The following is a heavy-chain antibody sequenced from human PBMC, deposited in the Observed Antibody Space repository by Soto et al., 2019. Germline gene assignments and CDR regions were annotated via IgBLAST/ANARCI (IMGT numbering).Heavy chain of an antibody. CDR1: GFTFSRYW. J-gene: IGHJ3*02. CDR3: AREEIFGVVIDAFDI. Sequence: EVQLVESGGGLVQPGGSLRLSCAASGFTFSRYWIHWVRQAPGKGLVWVSRINSDGSSTTYADSVKGRFTISRDNAKNTLYLQMNSLRAEDTAVYYCAREEIFGVVIDAFDIWGQGTMVTVSS. V-gene: IGHV3-74*01. D-gene: IGHD3-3*01. CDR2: INSDGSST.